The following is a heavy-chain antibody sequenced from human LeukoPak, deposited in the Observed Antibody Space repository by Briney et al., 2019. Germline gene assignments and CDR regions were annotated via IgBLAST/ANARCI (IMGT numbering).Heavy chain of an antibody. Sequence: GGSLRLSCAASGFTFDSYSMSWVRQAPGKGLEWVSSISSSSTYIFYSDSVKGRFTVSRDNAKSSLYLQMNSLRVADTAVYYCARANPQWFGRGVESLDLWGRGTLVTVSS. J-gene: IGHJ2*01. D-gene: IGHD3-10*01. CDR1: GFTFDSYS. CDR3: ARANPQWFGRGVESLDL. V-gene: IGHV3-21*01. CDR2: ISSSSTYI.